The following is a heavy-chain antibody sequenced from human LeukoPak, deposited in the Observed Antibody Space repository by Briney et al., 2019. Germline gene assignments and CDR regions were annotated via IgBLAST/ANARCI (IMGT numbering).Heavy chain of an antibody. V-gene: IGHV3-11*01. CDR3: ARDPTYGDYGDYYYYMDV. J-gene: IGHJ6*03. Sequence: GGSLRLSCAASGFTFSDYYMSWIRQAPGKGLEWASYISSSGSTIYYADSVKGRFTISRDNAKNSLYLQMNSLRAEDTAVYYCARDPTYGDYGDYYYYMDVWGKGTTVTVSS. D-gene: IGHD4-17*01. CDR1: GFTFSDYY. CDR2: ISSSGSTI.